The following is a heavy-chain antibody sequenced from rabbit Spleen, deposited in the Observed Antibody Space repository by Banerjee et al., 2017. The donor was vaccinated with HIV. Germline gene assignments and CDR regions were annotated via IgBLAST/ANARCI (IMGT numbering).Heavy chain of an antibody. D-gene: IGHD1-1*01. V-gene: IGHV1S45*01. CDR3: ARDTSSSFSSYGMDL. Sequence: QEQLEESGGGLVQPEGSLTLTCTASGFSFSNSYWICWVRQAPGKGLEWIACIDIGSSGFTYFATWAKGRFTCSKTSSTTVTLQMTRLTAADTATYFCARDTSSSFSSYGMDLWGQGTLVTVS. J-gene: IGHJ6*01. CDR1: GFSFSNSYW. CDR2: IDIGSSGFT.